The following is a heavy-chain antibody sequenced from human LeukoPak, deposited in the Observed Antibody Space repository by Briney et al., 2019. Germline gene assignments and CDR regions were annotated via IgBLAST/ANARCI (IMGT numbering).Heavy chain of an antibody. CDR1: GFTFSNYW. V-gene: IGHV3-7*01. CDR2: INQDGSEI. D-gene: IGHD2-15*01. CDR3: ARGLRYCSGGSCSY. Sequence: PGGSLRLSCTASGFTFSNYWMSWVPEAPGKGLEWMANINQDGSEIYYVDSVKGRFTISRDNAENSLYLQMNSLRAEDSAVYYCARGLRYCSGGSCSYWGQGTLVTVSS. J-gene: IGHJ4*02.